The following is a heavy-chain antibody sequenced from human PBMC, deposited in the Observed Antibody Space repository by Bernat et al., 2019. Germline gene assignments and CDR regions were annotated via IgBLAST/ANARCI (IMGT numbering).Heavy chain of an antibody. CDR3: LGWYYGMNV. Sequence: EMQLVQSGGGLVQPGGSLRLACAGSEFTFSGHFIDWVRQAPGKGLEWIGRTRDTPQYAASVKGRFSMSRDDPKNLLYLQMNCLKSEDTAVYYCLGWYYGMNVWGQGTTVTVS. CDR2: TRDTP. CDR1: EFTFSGHF. J-gene: IGHJ6*02. D-gene: IGHD6-19*01. V-gene: IGHV3-72*01.